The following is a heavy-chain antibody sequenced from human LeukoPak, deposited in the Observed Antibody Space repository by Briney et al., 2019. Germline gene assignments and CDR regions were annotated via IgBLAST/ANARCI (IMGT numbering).Heavy chain of an antibody. Sequence: ASVKVSCKASGYTLTGYYMHWVRQAPGQGLEWMGWINPNSGGTNYAQKFQGRVTMTRDTSISTAYMELSRLRSDDTAVYYCARDCSGGSCYGGDYWGQGTLVTVSS. CDR2: INPNSGGT. D-gene: IGHD2-15*01. CDR3: ARDCSGGSCYGGDY. CDR1: GYTLTGYY. V-gene: IGHV1-2*02. J-gene: IGHJ4*02.